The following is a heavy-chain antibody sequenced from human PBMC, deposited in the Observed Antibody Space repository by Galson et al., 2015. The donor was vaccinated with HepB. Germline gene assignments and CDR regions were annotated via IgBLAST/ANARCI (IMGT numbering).Heavy chain of an antibody. D-gene: IGHD3-10*01. CDR3: ARVSYVEWFGNPSTGAAWDV. J-gene: IGHJ6*02. CDR2: IYSGGST. CDR1: GFTVSSNY. V-gene: IGHV3-66*01. Sequence: SLRLSCAASGFTVSSNYMSWVRQAPGKGLEWVSVIYSGGSTYYADSVKGRFTISRDNSKNTLYLQMNSLRAEDTAVYYCARVSYVEWFGNPSTGAAWDVWGQGTTVTVS.